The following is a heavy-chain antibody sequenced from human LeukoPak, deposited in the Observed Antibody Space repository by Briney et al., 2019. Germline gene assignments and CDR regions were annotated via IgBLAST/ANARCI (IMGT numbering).Heavy chain of an antibody. CDR2: IYSGGST. CDR3: ARDFPRGNGGRYGGHGFFDY. Sequence: PGGSLRLSCAASGFIFSSYAMSWVRQAPGKGLEWVSVIYSGGSTYYADSVKGRFTISRDNSKNTLYLQMHSLTVEDTAVYYCARDFPRGNGGRYGGHGFFDYWRQGTLVTVSS. D-gene: IGHD2-8*01. V-gene: IGHV3-66*01. CDR1: GFIFSSYA. J-gene: IGHJ4*02.